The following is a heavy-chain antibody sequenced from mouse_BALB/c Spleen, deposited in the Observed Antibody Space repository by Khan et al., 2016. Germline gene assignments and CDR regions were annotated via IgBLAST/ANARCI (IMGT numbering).Heavy chain of an antibody. Sequence: QVQLQQSGPELVRPGTSVKVSCKASGYSFTNYLIEWIKQRPGQGLEWIGVINPDSGGTNYNEKFKDMATMTADTSSSTAYMQLSSLTSDDSAVYCCARSDYGYGFAYWGQGTLVTVSA. CDR3: ARSDYGYGFAY. CDR2: INPDSGGT. D-gene: IGHD1-2*01. CDR1: GYSFTNYL. V-gene: IGHV1-54*01. J-gene: IGHJ3*01.